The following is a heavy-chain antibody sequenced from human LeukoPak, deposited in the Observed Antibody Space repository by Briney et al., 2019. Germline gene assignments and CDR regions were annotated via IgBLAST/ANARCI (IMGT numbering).Heavy chain of an antibody. D-gene: IGHD2-15*01. Sequence: GESLRLSCAASGFTFSSYSMNWVRQAPGKGLEWVSSISSSSSYIYYADSVKGRFTISRDNAKNLLYLQMNSLRAEDTAVYHCARDQGGGPPYDAFDIWGQGTMVTVSS. J-gene: IGHJ3*02. CDR2: ISSSSSYI. CDR3: ARDQGGGPPYDAFDI. V-gene: IGHV3-21*01. CDR1: GFTFSSYS.